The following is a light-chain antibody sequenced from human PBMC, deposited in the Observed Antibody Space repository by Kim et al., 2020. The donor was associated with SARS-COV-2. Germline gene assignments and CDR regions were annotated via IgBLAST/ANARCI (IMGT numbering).Light chain of an antibody. V-gene: IGLV2-14*03. CDR1: SSDSGYYKY. J-gene: IGLJ3*02. Sequence: QPITISCTGTSSDSGYYKYPSWYQQHPGKAPKLMIYDVSNRPSGVYNRFSGSKYGNTAALTISGLQAEDEAEYYCSPYTSRSTLWVFRGGAPLSV. CDR2: DVS. CDR3: SPYTSRSTLWV.